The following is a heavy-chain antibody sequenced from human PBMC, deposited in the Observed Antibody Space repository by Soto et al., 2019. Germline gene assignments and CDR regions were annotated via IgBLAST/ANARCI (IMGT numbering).Heavy chain of an antibody. Sequence: QVQLVQSGAEVKKHGSSVKVSCKASGGTFTSYAISWVREAPGQGLEWMGGIIPIFGTADYAQKFQGRVTITADESTSTAYMELSSLRSEDTAVYYCATQGLPNYYYSGMDVWGQGTTVTVSS. V-gene: IGHV1-69*12. CDR2: IIPIFGTA. J-gene: IGHJ6*02. CDR1: GGTFTSYA. CDR3: ATQGLPNYYYSGMDV. D-gene: IGHD5-18*01.